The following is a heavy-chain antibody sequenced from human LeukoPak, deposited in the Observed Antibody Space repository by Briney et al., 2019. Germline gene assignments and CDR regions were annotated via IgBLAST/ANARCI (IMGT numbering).Heavy chain of an antibody. Sequence: GGSLRLSCTVSGFTFSDYYMTWIRQAPGKGLEWVSYISSSGTSINYADSVKGRFTISRDNGENLLNLQMNSLRAEDTAVYYCVRELTYYYDVSGPPHWGQGTLVTVSS. CDR2: ISSSGTSI. CDR3: VRELTYYYDVSGPPH. V-gene: IGHV3-11*01. D-gene: IGHD3-22*01. CDR1: GFTFSDYY. J-gene: IGHJ4*02.